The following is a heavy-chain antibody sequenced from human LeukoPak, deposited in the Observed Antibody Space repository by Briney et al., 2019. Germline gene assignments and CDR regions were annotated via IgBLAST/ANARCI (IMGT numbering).Heavy chain of an antibody. Sequence: PGASLRLSCAASGFTFSSYAMSWVRQAPGKGLERVSAISGSGGSTYYADSVKGRFTISRDNSKNTLYLQMNSLRAEDTAVYYCAKDGKGYSGYDYRDWFDPWGQGTLVTVSS. J-gene: IGHJ5*02. CDR3: AKDGKGYSGYDYRDWFDP. CDR1: GFTFSSYA. D-gene: IGHD5-12*01. V-gene: IGHV3-23*01. CDR2: ISGSGGST.